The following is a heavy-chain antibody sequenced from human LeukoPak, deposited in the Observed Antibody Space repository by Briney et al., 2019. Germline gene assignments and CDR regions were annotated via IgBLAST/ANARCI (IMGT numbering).Heavy chain of an antibody. D-gene: IGHD6-13*01. CDR1: GFTFSSYG. J-gene: IGHJ5*02. CDR3: ARGLAAAT. Sequence: PGGSLRLSCAASGFTFSSYGMHWVRQAPGKGLEWVAVISYDGSNKYYADSVKGRFTISRDNSKNTLYPQMNSLRAEDTAVYYCARGLAAATWGQGTLVTVSS. V-gene: IGHV3-30*03. CDR2: ISYDGSNK.